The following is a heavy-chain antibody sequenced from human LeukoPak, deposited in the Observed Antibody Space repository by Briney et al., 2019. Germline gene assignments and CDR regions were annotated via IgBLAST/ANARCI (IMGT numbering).Heavy chain of an antibody. CDR3: ARLSGSYYEADY. J-gene: IGHJ4*02. D-gene: IGHD1-26*01. CDR2: IYSGGST. Sequence: TGGSLRLSCAASGFTVGSSYMGWVRQAPGKGLEWVSVIYSGGSTYYADSMKGRFTLSRDNYKNTLYLQMNSLRAEDTAVYYCARLSGSYYEADYWGQGTLVTVSS. V-gene: IGHV3-53*01. CDR1: GFTVGSSY.